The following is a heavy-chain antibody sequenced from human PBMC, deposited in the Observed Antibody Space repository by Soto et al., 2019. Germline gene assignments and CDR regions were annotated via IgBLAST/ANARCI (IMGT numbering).Heavy chain of an antibody. V-gene: IGHV3-48*02. CDR1: GFTFSSYS. D-gene: IGHD3-3*01. CDR2: ISSSSSTI. J-gene: IGHJ6*02. Sequence: VGSLRLSCAASGFTFSSYSMNWVRQAPGKGLEWVSYISSSSSTIYYADSVKGRFTISRDNAKNSLYLQMNSLRDEDTAVYYCASVPRITIFGVVIPGYGMDVWGQGTTVTVSS. CDR3: ASVPRITIFGVVIPGYGMDV.